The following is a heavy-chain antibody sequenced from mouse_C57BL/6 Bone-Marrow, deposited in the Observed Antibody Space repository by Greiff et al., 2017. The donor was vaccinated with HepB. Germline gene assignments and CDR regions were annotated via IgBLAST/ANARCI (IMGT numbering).Heavy chain of an antibody. D-gene: IGHD1-1*01. V-gene: IGHV1-64*01. J-gene: IGHJ4*01. Sequence: QVQLQQPGAELVKPGASVKLSCKASGYTFTSYWMHWVKQRPGQGLEWIGMIHPNSGSTNYNEKFKSKATLTVDKSSSTAYMQLSSLTSEDSAVYYCARRAITTVVAPYAMDYWGQGTSVTVSS. CDR2: IHPNSGST. CDR1: GYTFTSYW. CDR3: ARRAITTVVAPYAMDY.